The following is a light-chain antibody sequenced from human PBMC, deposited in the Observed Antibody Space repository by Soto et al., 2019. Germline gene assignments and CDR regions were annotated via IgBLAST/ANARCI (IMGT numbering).Light chain of an antibody. J-gene: IGLJ1*01. CDR1: SSDVGDYNR. Sequence: QSVLTQPPSVSGSPGQSVTISCTGTSSDVGDYNRVSWYQQPPGTAPKLMIYDVTNRPSGVPDRFSGSKSGNTASLTISGLQAEDEADYYCSSYTSSNTYVFGTGTKVTVL. CDR2: DVT. CDR3: SSYTSSNTYV. V-gene: IGLV2-18*02.